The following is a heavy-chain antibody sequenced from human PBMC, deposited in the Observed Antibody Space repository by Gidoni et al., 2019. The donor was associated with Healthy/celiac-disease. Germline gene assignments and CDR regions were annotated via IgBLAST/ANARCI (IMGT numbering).Heavy chain of an antibody. V-gene: IGHV3-21*01. CDR3: AREEYYYDSSGLFDY. CDR1: GFTFSSYS. J-gene: IGHJ4*02. CDR2: ISSSSSYI. Sequence: EVQLVESGGGLVKPGGSSLRLSCAASGFTFSSYSMNWVRQAPGKGPEWVSSISSSSSYIYYADSVKGRFTISRDNAKNSLYLQMNSLRAEDTAVYYCAREEYYYDSSGLFDYWGQGTLVTVSS. D-gene: IGHD3-22*01.